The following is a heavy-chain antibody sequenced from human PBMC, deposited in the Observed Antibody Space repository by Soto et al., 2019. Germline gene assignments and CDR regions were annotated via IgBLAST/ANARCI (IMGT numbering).Heavy chain of an antibody. J-gene: IGHJ5*02. Sequence: QVQLVQSGAEVKKPGASVKVSCKASGYTFTSYGISWVRQAPGQGLEWMGWISAYNDNTNYAQKLQGRVTMTTDTSTRTADMELGSLTSDDTAVYYCARDPGYCSSTSCYLESWGQGTLVTVSS. CDR3: ARDPGYCSSTSCYLES. D-gene: IGHD2-2*01. CDR1: GYTFTSYG. CDR2: ISAYNDNT. V-gene: IGHV1-18*01.